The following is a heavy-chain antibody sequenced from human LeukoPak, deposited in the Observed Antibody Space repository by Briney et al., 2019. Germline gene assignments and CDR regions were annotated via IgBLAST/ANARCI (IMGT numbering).Heavy chain of an antibody. CDR2: IKQDGSEK. Sequence: PGGSLRLSCAASGFTFSSYWMSWVRQAPGKGLEWVANIKQDGSEKYYVDSVKGRFTISRDNAKNSLYLQMNSLRAEDTAVYYCARSGDYVWGSYISGEGYWGQGTLVTVSS. J-gene: IGHJ4*02. D-gene: IGHD3-16*01. V-gene: IGHV3-7*03. CDR3: ARSGDYVWGSYISGEGY. CDR1: GFTFSSYW.